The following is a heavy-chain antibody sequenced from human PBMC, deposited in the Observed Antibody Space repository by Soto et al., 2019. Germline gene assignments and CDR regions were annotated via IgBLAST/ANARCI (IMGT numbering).Heavy chain of an antibody. CDR2: MNPGSGKT. Sequence: ASVKVSCKASGYTFINYDISWVRQATGQRLEWMGWMNPGSGKTGYANKFQARVTMTRDASTSTAQLELSSLTSEDTAVYYCARMASSGTLNWFDPWGQGTLLNVSS. CDR3: ARMASSGTLNWFDP. V-gene: IGHV1-8*02. CDR1: GYTFINYD. J-gene: IGHJ5*02.